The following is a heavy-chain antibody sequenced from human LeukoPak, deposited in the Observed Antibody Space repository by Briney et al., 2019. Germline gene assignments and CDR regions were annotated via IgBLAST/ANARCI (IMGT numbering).Heavy chain of an antibody. CDR1: GFTFSDHY. D-gene: IGHD5-18*01. Sequence: GGSLRLSCAASGFTFSDHYMDWVRQAPGKGLEWVGRTRNKANSYTTEYAASVKGRFTISRDDSKNSLYLQMNSLKTEDTAVYYCAREDVDTAMVGPYFDYWGQGTLVTVSS. J-gene: IGHJ4*02. CDR2: TRNKANSYTT. CDR3: AREDVDTAMVGPYFDY. V-gene: IGHV3-72*01.